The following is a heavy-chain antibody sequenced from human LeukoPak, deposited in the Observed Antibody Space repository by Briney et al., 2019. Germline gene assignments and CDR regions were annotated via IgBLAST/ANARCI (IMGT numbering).Heavy chain of an antibody. J-gene: IGHJ4*02. CDR1: GGSINSSNW. Sequence: PSGTLSLTCAVSGGSINSSNWWNWVRQPPGKGLEWIGEIYHSGTANYNPSLKSRVTISVDKSKNQFYLTLNSVTAADTAVYFCARTLGYCSGAGCHYFDYWGQGTLVTVSS. CDR2: IYHSGTA. V-gene: IGHV4-4*02. CDR3: ARTLGYCSGAGCHYFDY. D-gene: IGHD2-15*01.